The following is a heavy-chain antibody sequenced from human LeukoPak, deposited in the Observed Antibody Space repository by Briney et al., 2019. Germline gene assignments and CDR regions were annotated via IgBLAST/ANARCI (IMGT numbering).Heavy chain of an antibody. CDR2: IKSKTDGGTT. Sequence: GGSLRLSCAASGFTFSNAWMSWVRQAPGKGLEWVGRIKSKTDGGTTDYAAPVKGRFTISRDNSRNTLYLQMNSLRAEDTAVYYCAKDFWVRYSGYTPLDYWGQGTLVTVSS. V-gene: IGHV3-15*01. D-gene: IGHD5-12*01. CDR1: GFTFSNAW. J-gene: IGHJ4*02. CDR3: AKDFWVRYSGYTPLDY.